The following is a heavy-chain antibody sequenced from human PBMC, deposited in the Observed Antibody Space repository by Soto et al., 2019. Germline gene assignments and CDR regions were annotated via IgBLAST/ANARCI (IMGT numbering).Heavy chain of an antibody. CDR3: ARDGERDTGLNFYYYLHGMDA. CDR2: ISPYNGTT. V-gene: IGHV1-18*04. J-gene: IGHJ6*02. Sequence: ASVKVSCKASGYTFTTYGISWVRQAPGQGLEWMGWISPYNGTTKYAEKFQGEMTMATDTATSTAYMDLRSLRSDDTAVYYCARDGERDTGLNFYYYLHGMDAWGQGTRVTVSS. D-gene: IGHD1-1*01. CDR1: GYTFTTYG.